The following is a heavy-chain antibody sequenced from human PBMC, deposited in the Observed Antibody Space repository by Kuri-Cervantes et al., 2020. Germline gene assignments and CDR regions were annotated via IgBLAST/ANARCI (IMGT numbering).Heavy chain of an antibody. CDR2: INSDGSST. J-gene: IGHJ4*02. D-gene: IGHD6-13*01. Sequence: GESLKISCAASGFTFSSYWMHWVRQAPGKGLVWVSRINSDGSSTSYADSVKGRFTISRDNSKNTLYLQMNSLRAEDTAVYYCARDVGCWYLSSGGSDYWGQGTLVTVSS. CDR1: GFTFSSYW. V-gene: IGHV3-74*01. CDR3: ARDVGCWYLSSGGSDY.